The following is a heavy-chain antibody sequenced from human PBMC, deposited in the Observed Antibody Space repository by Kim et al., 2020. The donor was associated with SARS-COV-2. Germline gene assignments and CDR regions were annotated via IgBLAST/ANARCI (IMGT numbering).Heavy chain of an antibody. Sequence: GGSLRLSCSASGFPFGSRSMHWVRQAPGKGLQYVSGISSHGHIPYYADSVKGRVTISRDNSRNTLSLLLTSLRPEDTAVYHCVNLAIGGLDAFDIWG. CDR3: VNLAIGGLDAFDI. V-gene: IGHV3-64D*09. J-gene: IGHJ3*02. CDR2: ISSHGHIP. CDR1: GFPFGSRS. D-gene: IGHD3-3*01.